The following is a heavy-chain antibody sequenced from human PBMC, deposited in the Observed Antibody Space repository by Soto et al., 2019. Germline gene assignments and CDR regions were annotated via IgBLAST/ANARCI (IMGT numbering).Heavy chain of an antibody. CDR3: ARSVTTNYYYMDV. J-gene: IGHJ6*03. V-gene: IGHV5-51*01. CDR2: IYPGDSDT. D-gene: IGHD4-4*01. CDR1: GYSFTSYW. Sequence: PGEALKISCKGSGYSFTSYWIGWVRQMPGKGLEWMGIIYPGDSDTRYSPSFQGQVTISADKSISTAYLQWSSLKASDTAMYYCARSVTTNYYYMDVWGKGTTVTVSS.